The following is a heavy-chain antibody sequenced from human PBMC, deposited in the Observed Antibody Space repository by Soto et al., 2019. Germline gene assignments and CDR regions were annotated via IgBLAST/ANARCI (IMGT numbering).Heavy chain of an antibody. CDR1: GFIFSGSP. V-gene: IGHV3-73*01. CDR3: IRAQSRDCSGGTCYDVNWFDP. Sequence: GGSLRLSCAASGFIFSGSPIHWVRQASGKGLEWVARIRSKANNFATTYAASVRGRFTISRDDSKNTAFLQMDSLKTEDTAVYYCIRAQSRDCSGGTCYDVNWFDPWGQGTQVTVSS. CDR2: IRSKANNFAT. J-gene: IGHJ5*02. D-gene: IGHD2-15*01.